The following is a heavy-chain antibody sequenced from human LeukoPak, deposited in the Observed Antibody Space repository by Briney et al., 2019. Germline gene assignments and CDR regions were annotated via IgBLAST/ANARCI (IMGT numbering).Heavy chain of an antibody. Sequence: PGGSLRLSCAASGFTFSNYWMSWVRQAPEKGLEWVAKVKEDGRVKQYMDSMKGRFTISRDNAKNSLYLQMNSLRVEDTAVYYCARDRDDGGFEYWGQGTLVTVSS. D-gene: IGHD4-23*01. CDR3: ARDRDDGGFEY. J-gene: IGHJ4*02. CDR2: VKEDGRVK. CDR1: GFTFSNYW. V-gene: IGHV3-7*01.